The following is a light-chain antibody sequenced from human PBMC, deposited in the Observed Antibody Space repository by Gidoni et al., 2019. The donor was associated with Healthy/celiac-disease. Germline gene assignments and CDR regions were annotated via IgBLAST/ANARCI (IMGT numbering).Light chain of an antibody. Sequence: DSVMTQSPVSLSVTPGESAASSCMSSQSLLHSNRYKYLDWYLQKPGQSPQLLIYVGSNRASGVPDRFSGSGSGTDFTLTISRVEAEDVGVYYCMQPLQTPFTFGPGTKLDI. J-gene: IGKJ3*01. CDR3: MQPLQTPFT. CDR1: QSLLHSNRYKY. CDR2: VGS. V-gene: IGKV2-28*01.